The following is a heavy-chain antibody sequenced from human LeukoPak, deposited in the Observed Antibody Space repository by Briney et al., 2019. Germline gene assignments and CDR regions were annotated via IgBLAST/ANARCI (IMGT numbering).Heavy chain of an antibody. J-gene: IGHJ4*02. CDR1: GFTFSSYS. CDR2: ISSSSSYI. D-gene: IGHD1-1*01. V-gene: IGHV3-21*01. Sequence: GGSLRLSCAASGFTFSSYSMNWVRQAPGKGLEWVSSISSSSSYIYYADSVKGRFTISRDNAKNSLYLQMNSLRAEDTAVYYCARDGQGMVQIPGSAIDYWGQGTLVNVSS. CDR3: ARDGQGMVQIPGSAIDY.